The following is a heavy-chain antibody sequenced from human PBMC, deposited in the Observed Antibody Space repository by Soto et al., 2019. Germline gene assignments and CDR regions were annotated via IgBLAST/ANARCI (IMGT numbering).Heavy chain of an antibody. CDR2: MNPNSGNT. D-gene: IGHD6-19*01. Sequence: ASVKVSCKASGYTFTSYDINWVRQATGQGLEWMGWMNPNSGNTGYAQKFQGRVTMTRNTSISAAYMELSSLRSEDTAVYYCARERSSGWHVDYWGQGTLVTVSS. V-gene: IGHV1-8*01. CDR1: GYTFTSYD. CDR3: ARERSSGWHVDY. J-gene: IGHJ4*02.